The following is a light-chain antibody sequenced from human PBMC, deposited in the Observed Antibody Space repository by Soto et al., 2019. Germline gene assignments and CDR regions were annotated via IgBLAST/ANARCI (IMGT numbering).Light chain of an antibody. V-gene: IGKV3D-15*01. CDR3: QQYNQWPGT. CDR1: QSVGNY. CDR2: GAS. J-gene: IGKJ3*01. Sequence: DIVLTHSPATLSLSRGQIATLSCRASQSVGNYLAWYQQTPGQAPRLLIYGASSRATGIPDRFSGSGSGTEFTLTINSLQSEDFAVHYCQQYNQWPGTFGPATKVDIK.